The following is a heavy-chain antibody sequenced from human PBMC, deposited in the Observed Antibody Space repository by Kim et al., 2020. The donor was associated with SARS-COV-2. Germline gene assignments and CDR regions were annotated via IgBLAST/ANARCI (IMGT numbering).Heavy chain of an antibody. CDR2: ISAYNGNT. CDR3: ARVTGPRGYSYGYENFDY. D-gene: IGHD5-18*01. V-gene: IGHV1-18*01. Sequence: ASVKVSCKASGYTFTSYGISWVRQAPGQGLEWMGWISAYNGNTNYAQKLQGRVTMTTDTSTSTAYMELRSLRSDDTAVYYCARVTGPRGYSYGYENFDYWGQGTLVTVSS. J-gene: IGHJ4*02. CDR1: GYTFTSYG.